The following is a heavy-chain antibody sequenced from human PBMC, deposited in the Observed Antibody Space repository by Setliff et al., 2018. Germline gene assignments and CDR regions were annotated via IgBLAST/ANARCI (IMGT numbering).Heavy chain of an antibody. CDR3: VRRGKFGMRFWFDQ. J-gene: IGHJ5*02. Sequence: ASVKVSCKASGNRFTDYNLHWVRQAPGQGPEWMGWINPNSGDTHSAQKFQGRVTMTRDTSINTAYMELSSLTSDDTAFYYCVRRGKFGMRFWFDQWGLGTLVTVSS. D-gene: IGHD3-10*01. CDR2: INPNSGDT. CDR1: GNRFTDYN. V-gene: IGHV1-2*02.